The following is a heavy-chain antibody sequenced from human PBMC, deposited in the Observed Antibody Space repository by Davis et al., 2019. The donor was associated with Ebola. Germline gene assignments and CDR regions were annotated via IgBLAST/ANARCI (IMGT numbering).Heavy chain of an antibody. CDR2: INPSGGST. CDR3: ARLGSGSYLLGAFDI. J-gene: IGHJ3*02. Sequence: ASVKVSCKASGYTFTSYYMHWVRQAPGQGLEWMGIINPSGGSTSYAQKFQGRVTMTRDTSTSTVYMELSSLRSEDTAVYYCARLGSGSYLLGAFDIWGQGTMVTVSS. V-gene: IGHV1-46*01. D-gene: IGHD1-26*01. CDR1: GYTFTSYY.